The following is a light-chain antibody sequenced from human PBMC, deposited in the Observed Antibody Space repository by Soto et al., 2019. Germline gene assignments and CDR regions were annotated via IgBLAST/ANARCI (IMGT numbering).Light chain of an antibody. Sequence: QPVLTQSPSASASLGASVKLTCTLSSGHSSYAIAWHQQQPEKGPRYLMKLNSDGSHSKGDGIPDRFSGSSSGAERYLTISSLQSEDEADYYCQTWGTGIGGLAVFGGGTQLTVL. V-gene: IGLV4-69*01. CDR3: QTWGTGIGGLAV. J-gene: IGLJ7*01. CDR2: LNSDGSH. CDR1: SGHSSYA.